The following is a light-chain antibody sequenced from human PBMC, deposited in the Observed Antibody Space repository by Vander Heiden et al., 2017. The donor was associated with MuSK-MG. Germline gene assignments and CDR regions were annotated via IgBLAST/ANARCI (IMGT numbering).Light chain of an antibody. CDR3: QQRSTSWT. CDR1: QSVSSY. CDR2: DAS. Sequence: ELVLTQSPATLSLSPGERATLSCRASQSVSSYLAWYQQKPGQAPRLLIYDASNRATGIPARFSGSGSGTDFTLTISSLEPEDFAVYYCQQRSTSWTFGQGTKVEIK. V-gene: IGKV3-11*01. J-gene: IGKJ1*01.